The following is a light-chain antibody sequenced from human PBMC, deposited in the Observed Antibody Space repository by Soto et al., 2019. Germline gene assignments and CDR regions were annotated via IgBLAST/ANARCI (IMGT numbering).Light chain of an antibody. Sequence: IQLTQSPSSLSASVGDRVTITCRASQGISNYLAWYQQKPGKTPRLLIYVATTLQSGVPSRFSGSGSGTDFALTISSLQPEDFATYFCQQLKSYVTFGKGTRLEIK. V-gene: IGKV1-9*01. CDR1: QGISNY. CDR3: QQLKSYVT. J-gene: IGKJ5*01. CDR2: VAT.